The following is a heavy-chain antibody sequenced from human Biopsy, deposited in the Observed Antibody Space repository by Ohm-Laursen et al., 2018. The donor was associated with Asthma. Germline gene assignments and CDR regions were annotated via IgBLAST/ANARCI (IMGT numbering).Heavy chain of an antibody. CDR1: YGSTTSGGYY. V-gene: IGHV4-31*03. D-gene: IGHD3-22*01. J-gene: IGHJ4*02. Sequence: TLSLTCTVSYGSTTSGGYYWTWIRQHPGKGLEWIGFLYYSGSTYYNPSLKSRVSISIDTSKNQFSLKLSYVTAADTAVYYCARAQDYYDSRGYYRSFDYWGQGTLVTVSS. CDR3: ARAQDYYDSRGYYRSFDY. CDR2: LYYSGST.